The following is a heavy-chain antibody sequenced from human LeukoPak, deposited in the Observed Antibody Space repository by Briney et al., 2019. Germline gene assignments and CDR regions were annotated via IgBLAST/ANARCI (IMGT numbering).Heavy chain of an antibody. D-gene: IGHD6-13*01. V-gene: IGHV1-2*02. CDR1: GYTFTGYY. CDR2: INPNGGGT. J-gene: IGHJ6*02. CDR3: ARALIAAAGSSYYYYYGMDV. Sequence: ASVKVSCKASGYTFTGYYMHWVRQAPGQGLEWMGWINPNGGGTNYAQKFQGRVTMTRDTSISTAYMELSRLRSDDTAVYYCARALIAAAGSSYYYYYGMDVWGQGTTVTVSS.